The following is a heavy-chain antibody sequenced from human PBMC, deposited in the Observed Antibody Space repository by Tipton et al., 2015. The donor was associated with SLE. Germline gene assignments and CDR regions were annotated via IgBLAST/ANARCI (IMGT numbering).Heavy chain of an antibody. J-gene: IGHJ6*02. Sequence: SLRLSCAASGFRFSLYGINWVRQAPGKGLEWVSYISSSSAMYYPDSVKGRFTISRDNAKNSVFLQMNTVRDEDTAVYYCARADKNDFWSGSFRWDYYGMDVWGQGTTVTVSS. CDR1: GFRFSLYG. V-gene: IGHV3-48*02. CDR2: ISSSSAM. D-gene: IGHD3-3*01. CDR3: ARADKNDFWSGSFRWDYYGMDV.